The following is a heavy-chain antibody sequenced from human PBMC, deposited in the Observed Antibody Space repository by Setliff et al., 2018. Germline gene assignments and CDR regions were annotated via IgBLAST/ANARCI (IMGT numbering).Heavy chain of an antibody. Sequence: TLSLTCAVYGGSFSGYYWSWIRQPPGKGLEWIGEINHSGSTNYNPSLKSRVTISVDTSKNQFSLKLSSVTAADTAVYYCARRTEYYNFWSGYYDYWGQGTLVTVSS. J-gene: IGHJ4*02. D-gene: IGHD3-3*01. CDR1: GGSFSGYY. CDR2: INHSGST. CDR3: ARRTEYYNFWSGYYDY. V-gene: IGHV4-34*01.